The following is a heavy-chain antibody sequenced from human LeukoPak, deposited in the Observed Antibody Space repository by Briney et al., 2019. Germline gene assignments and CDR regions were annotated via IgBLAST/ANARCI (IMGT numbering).Heavy chain of an antibody. CDR3: ARDGGTMIVVVILDY. CDR2: IKQDGSEK. V-gene: IGHV3-7*01. D-gene: IGHD3-22*01. J-gene: IGHJ4*02. CDR1: GITLSNYG. Sequence: GGSLRLSCAVSGITLSNYGMSWVRQAPGKGLEWVANIKQDGSEKYYVDSVKGRFTISRDNAKNSLYLQMNSLRAEDTAVYYCARDGGTMIVVVILDYWGQGTLVTVSS.